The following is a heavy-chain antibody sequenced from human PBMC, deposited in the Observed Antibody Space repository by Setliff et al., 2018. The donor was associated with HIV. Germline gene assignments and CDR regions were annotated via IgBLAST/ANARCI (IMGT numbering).Heavy chain of an antibody. CDR1: GGSISSYY. D-gene: IGHD2-2*01. V-gene: IGHV4-59*01. CDR3: VRGYCSSTTCYDDYYYMDV. Sequence: PSETLSLTCTVSGGSISSYYWSWIRQPPGKGLEWIGYIYYNGGTNYNPSLKSRVTISVDTSKKQFFLKLSSVTAADTAVYYCVRGYCSSTTCYDDYYYMDVWGKGSTVTVAS. CDR2: IYYNGGT. J-gene: IGHJ6*03.